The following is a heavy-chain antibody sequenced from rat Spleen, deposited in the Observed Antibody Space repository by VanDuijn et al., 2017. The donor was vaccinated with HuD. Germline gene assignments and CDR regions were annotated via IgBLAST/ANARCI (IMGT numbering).Heavy chain of an antibody. D-gene: IGHD4-6*01. J-gene: IGHJ1*01. V-gene: IGHV2-72*01. Sequence: QVQVKESGPGLMQPSETLSLICTVSGFSLTTNGVGWVRQPLGKGLVWMGTIWAGGTTSYNSAVQSRLSISRDTSRSQVFLKMNSLQPDDTGTYYCARFRLGSDWYFDFWGPGTMVTVSS. CDR2: IWAGGTT. CDR3: ARFRLGSDWYFDF. CDR1: GFSLTTNG.